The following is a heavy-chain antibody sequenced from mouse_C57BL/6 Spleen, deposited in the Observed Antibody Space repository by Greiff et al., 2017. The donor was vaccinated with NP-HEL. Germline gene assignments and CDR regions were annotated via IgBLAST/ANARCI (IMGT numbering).Heavy chain of an antibody. Sequence: EVQLQESGGGLVKPGGSLKLSCAASGFTFSDYGMHWVRQAPVKGLEWVAYISSGSSTIYYADTVKGRSTISRDNATNTLFLQMTSLRSEDSAMYYCARGLLYYDYAWFAYWGQGTLVTVSA. J-gene: IGHJ3*01. CDR2: ISSGSSTI. CDR3: ARGLLYYDYAWFAY. D-gene: IGHD2-4*01. V-gene: IGHV5-17*01. CDR1: GFTFSDYG.